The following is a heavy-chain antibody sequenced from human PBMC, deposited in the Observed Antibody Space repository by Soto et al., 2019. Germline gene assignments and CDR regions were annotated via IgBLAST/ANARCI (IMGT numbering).Heavy chain of an antibody. CDR2: IKPTGGST. Sequence: GASVKVSCKASGYTFTSYYMHWVRQAPGQGLEWMGMIKPTGGSTSYAQKFQDRVTMTTETSTSTAYMELRSLRSDDTAVYYCARATVRSTFCYWFDSWGPGTLVTVSS. J-gene: IGHJ5*01. CDR1: GYTFTSYY. V-gene: IGHV1-46*01. D-gene: IGHD2-2*01. CDR3: ARATVRSTFCYWFDS.